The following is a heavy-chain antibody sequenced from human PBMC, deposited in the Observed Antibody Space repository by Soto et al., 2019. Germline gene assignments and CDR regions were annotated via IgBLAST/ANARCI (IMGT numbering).Heavy chain of an antibody. CDR3: ARVAVFGVVLDY. Sequence: ETLSLTCTVSGGSVSSGSYYWSWIRQPPGKGLEWIGIVNYSGRTNYNPSFKSRVTISVDTSKNQFSLKLNSVTAADTAMYYCARVAVFGVVLDYWGQGTQVTVSS. D-gene: IGHD3-3*01. V-gene: IGHV4-61*01. J-gene: IGHJ4*02. CDR2: VNYSGRT. CDR1: GGSVSSGSYY.